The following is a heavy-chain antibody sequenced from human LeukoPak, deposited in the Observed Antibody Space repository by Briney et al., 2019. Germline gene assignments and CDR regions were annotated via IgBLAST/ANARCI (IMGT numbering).Heavy chain of an antibody. CDR3: AREGVRSGSYSSRPRNFDY. CDR1: GYTFTSYG. CDR2: TSAYNGNT. D-gene: IGHD1-26*01. V-gene: IGHV1-18*01. J-gene: IGHJ4*02. Sequence: ASVKVSCKASGYTFTSYGISWVRQAPGQGLEWMGWTSAYNGNTNYAQKLQGRVTMTTDTSTSTAYMELRSLRSDDTAVYYCAREGVRSGSYSSRPRNFDYWGQGTLVTVPS.